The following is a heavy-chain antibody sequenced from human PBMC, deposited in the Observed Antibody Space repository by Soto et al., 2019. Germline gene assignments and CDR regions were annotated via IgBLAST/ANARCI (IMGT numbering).Heavy chain of an antibody. CDR3: AGGGVRGVITRTRDYYGMDV. CDR1: GYTFTGYY. Sequence: ASVKVSCKASGYTFTGYYMHWVRQAPGQGLEWMGWINPNSGGTNYAQKFQGWVTMTRDTSISTAYMELSRLRSDDTAVYYCAGGGVRGVITRTRDYYGMDVWGQGTTVTLSS. CDR2: INPNSGGT. V-gene: IGHV1-2*04. D-gene: IGHD3-10*01. J-gene: IGHJ6*02.